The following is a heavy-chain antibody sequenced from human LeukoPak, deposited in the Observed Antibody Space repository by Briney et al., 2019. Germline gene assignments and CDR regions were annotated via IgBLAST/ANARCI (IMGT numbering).Heavy chain of an antibody. CDR2: IFYSGRT. V-gene: IGHV4-59*01. CDR1: GCTISSDH. Sequence: PSETLSLTCTVSGCTISSDHRHWIRQPSGKGLEWIGCIFYSGRTYYNPSLKSRVTISVDMSKSQFSLRLTSVTAADTAVYYCARKNDFEIWGQGTLVTVSS. J-gene: IGHJ3*02. CDR3: ARKNDFEI. D-gene: IGHD2/OR15-2a*01.